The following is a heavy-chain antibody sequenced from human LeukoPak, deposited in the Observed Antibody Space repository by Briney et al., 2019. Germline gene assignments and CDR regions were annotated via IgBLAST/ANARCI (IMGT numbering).Heavy chain of an antibody. J-gene: IGHJ5*02. Sequence: NPSETLSLTCTVSGGSISSSSYYWGWIRQPPGKGLEWIGSIYYSGSTYYNPSLKSRVTISVDTSKNQFSLKLSSVTAADTAVYYCARCRKERDFWSGYYQGVNWFDPWGQGTLVTVSS. CDR1: GGSISSSSYY. D-gene: IGHD3-3*01. CDR2: IYYSGST. V-gene: IGHV4-39*07. CDR3: ARCRKERDFWSGYYQGVNWFDP.